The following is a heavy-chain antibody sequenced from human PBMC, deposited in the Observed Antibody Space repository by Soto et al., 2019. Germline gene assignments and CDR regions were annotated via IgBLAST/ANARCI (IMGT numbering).Heavy chain of an antibody. CDR3: ARDDSYSRRIGFQY. CDR2: IYYSGTT. Sequence: SETLSLTCTVSGGSISSGDYYWSWIRQPPGKGLEWIGYIYYSGTTYYNPSLKSRLTISIDTSKNQFSLKLSSVTAADTAVYYCARDDSYSRRIGFQYWGQGTLVT. J-gene: IGHJ4*02. V-gene: IGHV4-30-4*01. CDR1: GGSISSGDYY. D-gene: IGHD1-26*01.